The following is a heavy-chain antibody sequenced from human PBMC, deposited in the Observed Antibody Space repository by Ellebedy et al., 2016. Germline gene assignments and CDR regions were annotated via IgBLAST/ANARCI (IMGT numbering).Heavy chain of an antibody. CDR3: ARVGITMVRGVIVDYYYGMDV. CDR2: IYSGGST. J-gene: IGHJ6*02. V-gene: IGHV3-66*01. Sequence: GGSLRLSCAASGFTVSSNYMSWVRQAPGKGLEWVSVIYSGGSTYYADSVKGRFTISRDNSKSTLYLQMNSLRAEDTAVYYCARVGITMVRGVIVDYYYGMDVWGQGTTVTVSS. CDR1: GFTVSSNY. D-gene: IGHD3-10*01.